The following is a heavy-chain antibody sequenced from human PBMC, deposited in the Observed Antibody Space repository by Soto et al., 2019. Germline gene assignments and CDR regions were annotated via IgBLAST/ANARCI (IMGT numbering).Heavy chain of an antibody. Sequence: GGSLRLSCATSGFTFSNYWMTWVRLPPGKGLEWVANIKHDGSEKYYVDSVRGRFTISRDNAKNSLYLQMNSLRAEDTAVYFCVRYYDFWTGYSLFDSWGQGTVVTVSS. CDR1: GFTFSNYW. J-gene: IGHJ4*02. CDR2: IKHDGSEK. V-gene: IGHV3-7*01. D-gene: IGHD3-3*01. CDR3: VRYYDFWTGYSLFDS.